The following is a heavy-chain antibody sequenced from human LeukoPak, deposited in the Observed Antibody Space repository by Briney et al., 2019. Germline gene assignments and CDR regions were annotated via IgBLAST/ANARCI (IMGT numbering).Heavy chain of an antibody. CDR2: ISSSGSTI. D-gene: IGHD6-13*01. J-gene: IGHJ6*03. CDR3: AKDATAAVGTVYMDV. CDR1: GFTFSSYE. Sequence: GGSLRLSCAASGFTFSSYEMNWVRQAPGKRLEWVSYISSSGSTIYYADSVKGRFTISRDNAKNSLYLQMNSLRAEDTAVYYCAKDATAAVGTVYMDVWGKGTTVTISS. V-gene: IGHV3-48*03.